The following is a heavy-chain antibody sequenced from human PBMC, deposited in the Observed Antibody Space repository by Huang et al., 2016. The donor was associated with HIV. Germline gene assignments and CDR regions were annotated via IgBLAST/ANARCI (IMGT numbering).Heavy chain of an antibody. CDR3: ARLRWLSARNYAFDL. CDR1: GGSFRGHD. V-gene: IGHV4-34*02. D-gene: IGHD5-12*01. CDR2: TSDGGGT. Sequence: QLQLQQRDAGLLKPSETLSLTCAVSGGSFRGHDWSWIRQSPGKGLEWLGDTSDGGGTNCNPSLKSRVKCAVDTSKNQFSLRLTSVTAADTAVYYCARLRWLSARNYAFDLWGQGTLVTVSS. J-gene: IGHJ3*01.